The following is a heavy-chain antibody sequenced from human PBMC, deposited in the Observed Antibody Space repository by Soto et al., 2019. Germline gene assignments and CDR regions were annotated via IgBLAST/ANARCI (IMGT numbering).Heavy chain of an antibody. D-gene: IGHD3-22*01. Sequence: GESLKISCKGSGYSFAGYWITWVRQKPGKGLEWMGRIDPSDSQTYYSPSFRGHVTISVTKSITTVFLQWSSLRASDTAMYFCARQIYDSDTGPNFQYYFDSWGQGTPVTVSS. CDR3: ARQIYDSDTGPNFQYYFDS. CDR1: GYSFAGYW. V-gene: IGHV5-10-1*01. J-gene: IGHJ4*02. CDR2: IDPSDSQT.